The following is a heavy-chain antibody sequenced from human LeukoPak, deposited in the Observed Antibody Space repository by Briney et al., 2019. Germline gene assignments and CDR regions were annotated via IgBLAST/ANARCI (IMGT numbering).Heavy chain of an antibody. Sequence: SETLSLTCTVSGGSISSYYWSWIRQPAGKGLEWIGHMYTSGTTNYNPSLKSRVTMSVDTSKNQFSLKLSSVTAADTAVYYCARTTEAHSWRTRYYDYYMDVWGKGTTVTVSS. CDR3: ARTTEAHSWRTRYYDYYMDV. CDR1: GGSISSYY. CDR2: MYTSGTT. J-gene: IGHJ6*03. V-gene: IGHV4-4*07. D-gene: IGHD6-13*01.